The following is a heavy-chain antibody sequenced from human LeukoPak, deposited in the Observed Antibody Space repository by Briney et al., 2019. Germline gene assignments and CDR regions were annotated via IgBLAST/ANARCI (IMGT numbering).Heavy chain of an antibody. CDR2: ISGSGGST. CDR3: AKVTLYSSGWSYFDY. CDR1: GFTFSSYA. D-gene: IGHD6-19*01. Sequence: SGGSLRLSCAASGFTFSSYAMSWVRQAPGKGLEWVSAISGSGGSTYYADSVKGRFTISRDNSKNTLYLQMNSLRAEDTAVYYCAKVTLYSSGWSYFDYWGQGTLVTVSS. J-gene: IGHJ4*02. V-gene: IGHV3-23*01.